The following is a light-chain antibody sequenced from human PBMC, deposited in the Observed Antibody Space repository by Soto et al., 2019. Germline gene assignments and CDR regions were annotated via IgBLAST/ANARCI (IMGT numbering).Light chain of an antibody. CDR2: GAS. J-gene: IGKJ2*01. V-gene: IGKV3-20*01. CDR1: QSVSSSY. Sequence: EVVLTQSPGTLSLSPGERATLSCRASQSVSSSYLAWDQQKPGQAPRRLIYGASSRATGIPDRISGSGSGTDFALTISRREAEDFAVYYWQQYGSSPPYTFGQGTKLEI. CDR3: QQYGSSPPYT.